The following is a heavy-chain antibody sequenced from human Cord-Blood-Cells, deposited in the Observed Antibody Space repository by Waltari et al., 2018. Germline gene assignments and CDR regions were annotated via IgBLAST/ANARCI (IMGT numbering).Heavy chain of an antibody. CDR1: EGTFSSYD. CDR2: ISPIFGTA. Sequence: VQLVQSGAEVKKPGSSVKVSCKASEGTFSSYDISWWRQASGQGSEWRGGISPIFGTANYTQKFQRRVTITADESTSTADMELSSLRSEDTAVYYCARAQGSSSFLGDYWGQGTLVTVSS. J-gene: IGHJ4*02. V-gene: IGHV1-69*01. D-gene: IGHD6-6*01. CDR3: ARAQGSSSFLGDY.